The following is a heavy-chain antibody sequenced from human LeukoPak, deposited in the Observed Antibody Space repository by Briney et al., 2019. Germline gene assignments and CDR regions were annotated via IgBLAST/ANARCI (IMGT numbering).Heavy chain of an antibody. CDR3: AIQPWGSGNNWYFDL. V-gene: IGHV1-2*02. CDR1: GYTFTGYY. D-gene: IGHD7-27*01. Sequence: ASVRVSCKPSGYTFTGYYIHWVRQAPGQGLEWMGWINPNSGGTDYARKFQGRVTMTTDTSIRTAYMELSSLRSDDTAVYYCAIQPWGSGNNWYFDLWGRGTLVTVSS. CDR2: INPNSGGT. J-gene: IGHJ2*01.